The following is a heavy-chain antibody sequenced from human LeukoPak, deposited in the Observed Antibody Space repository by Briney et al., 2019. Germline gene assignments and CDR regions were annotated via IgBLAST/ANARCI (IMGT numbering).Heavy chain of an antibody. CDR1: GFTFSSYS. Sequence: GGSMRLSCAASGFTFSSYSMNWVRQAPGKRLEWVSSISSSSNYIYYADSVKGRFTISTDNAKNSLYLQMNSRRGEDTAVYYCARMIQLWERGEYWGQGTLVTVSS. D-gene: IGHD5-18*01. V-gene: IGHV3-21*01. CDR2: ISSSSNYI. J-gene: IGHJ4*02. CDR3: ARMIQLWERGEY.